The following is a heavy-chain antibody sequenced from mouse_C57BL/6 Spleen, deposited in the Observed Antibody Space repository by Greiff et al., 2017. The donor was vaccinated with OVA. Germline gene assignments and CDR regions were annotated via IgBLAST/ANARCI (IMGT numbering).Heavy chain of an antibody. D-gene: IGHD3-2*01. CDR1: GYAFSSSW. J-gene: IGHJ3*01. CDR3: ARGQTARFAY. CDR2: IYPGDGDT. V-gene: IGHV1-82*01. Sequence: VQLQQSGPELVKPGASVKISCKASGYAFSSSWMNWVKQRPGKGLEWIGRIYPGDGDTNYNGKFKGKATLTADKSSSTAYMQLSSLTSEDSAVYFCARGQTARFAYWGKGTLVTVSA.